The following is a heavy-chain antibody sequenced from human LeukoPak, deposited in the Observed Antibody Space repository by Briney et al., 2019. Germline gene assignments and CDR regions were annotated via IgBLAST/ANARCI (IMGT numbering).Heavy chain of an antibody. Sequence: PSETLSLTCAVYGGSFSGYYWSWIRQPPGKGLEWIGEINHSGSTNYNPSLKSRVTISVDTSKNQFSLKPSSVTAADTAVYYCARTRKITAKWELPHYFDYWGQGTLVTVSS. CDR1: GGSFSGYY. CDR3: ARTRKITAKWELPHYFDY. CDR2: INHSGST. D-gene: IGHD1-26*01. J-gene: IGHJ4*02. V-gene: IGHV4-34*01.